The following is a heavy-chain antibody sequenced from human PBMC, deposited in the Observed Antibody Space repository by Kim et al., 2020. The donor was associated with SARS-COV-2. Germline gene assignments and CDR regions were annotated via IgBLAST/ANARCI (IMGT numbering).Heavy chain of an antibody. D-gene: IGHD5-12*01. V-gene: IGHV1-8*01. J-gene: IGHJ4*02. CDR3: ARGGEGLGMATTH. Sequence: YAQKCQGRVTRTRNTSISTAYMELSSLRSEDTAVYYCARGGEGLGMATTHWGQGTLVTVSS.